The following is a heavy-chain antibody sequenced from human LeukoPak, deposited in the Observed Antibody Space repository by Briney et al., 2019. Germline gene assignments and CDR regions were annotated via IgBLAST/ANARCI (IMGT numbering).Heavy chain of an antibody. V-gene: IGHV5-51*01. Sequence: GESLKISCKGSGYSFITYWIGWVRQMPGKGLEWMGIIYPGDSDARYSPSFQGQVTISVDKSISTAYLQWRSLKASDTAMYYCARTHLYSSGWPDAFDIWGQGTMVTVSS. D-gene: IGHD6-19*01. CDR3: ARTHLYSSGWPDAFDI. CDR1: GYSFITYW. CDR2: IYPGDSDA. J-gene: IGHJ3*02.